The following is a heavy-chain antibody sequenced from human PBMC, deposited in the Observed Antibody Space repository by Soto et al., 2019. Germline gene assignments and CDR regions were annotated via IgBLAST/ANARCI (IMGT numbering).Heavy chain of an antibody. Sequence: KPKASVKVSCKASGYTFTSYGISWVRQAPGQGLEWMGWISAYNGNTNYAQKLQGRVTMTTDTSTSTAYMELRSLRSDDTAVYYCVVAAQPYYFDYWGQGTLVTVSS. CDR3: VVAAQPYYFDY. J-gene: IGHJ4*02. CDR2: ISAYNGNT. CDR1: GYTFTSYG. D-gene: IGHD2-15*01. V-gene: IGHV1-18*01.